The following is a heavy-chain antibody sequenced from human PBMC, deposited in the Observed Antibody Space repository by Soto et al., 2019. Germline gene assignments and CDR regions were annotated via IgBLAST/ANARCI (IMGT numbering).Heavy chain of an antibody. J-gene: IGHJ4*02. CDR1: GFTFSSYA. CDR3: AKVQGYDILTGYYYFYY. V-gene: IGHV3-23*01. D-gene: IGHD3-9*01. CDR2: ISGSGGST. Sequence: EVQLLESGGGLVQPGASLRLSCAASGFTFSSYAMSWVRQAPGKGLEWVSAISGSGGSTYYADSVKGRFTISRDNSKNTLYLQMNSLRAEDTAVYYCAKVQGYDILTGYYYFYYWGQGTLVTVSS.